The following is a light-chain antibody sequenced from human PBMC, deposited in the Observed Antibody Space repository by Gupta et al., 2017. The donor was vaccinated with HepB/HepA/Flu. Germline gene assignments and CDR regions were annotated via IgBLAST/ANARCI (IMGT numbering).Light chain of an antibody. J-gene: IGLJ2*01. Sequence: YELTQPTSVSVSPGQTASITCSGDKLGHKYVCWYQQKPGQSHVLVIYKDTKRPSGSPERFSGSNSANTATLTISGTQAMDEADYYCQAGDSSTVVFGGGTKLTVL. CDR1: KLGHKY. CDR2: KDT. CDR3: QAGDSSTVV. V-gene: IGLV3-1*01.